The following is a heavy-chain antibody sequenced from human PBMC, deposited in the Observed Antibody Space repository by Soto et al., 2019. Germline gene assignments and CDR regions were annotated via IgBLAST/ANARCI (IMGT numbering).Heavy chain of an antibody. J-gene: IGHJ6*02. CDR2: ISSSGNTI. CDR3: ARDGPYYYDSSGPGV. D-gene: IGHD3-22*01. Sequence: PGGSLRLSCAASGFTFSGYEMSWVRQAPGKGLEWVSYISSSGNTIYYADSVKGRFTISRDNAKNSLYLQMNSLRAEDTAVYYCARDGPYYYDSSGPGVWGQGXTVTVYS. V-gene: IGHV3-48*03. CDR1: GFTFSGYE.